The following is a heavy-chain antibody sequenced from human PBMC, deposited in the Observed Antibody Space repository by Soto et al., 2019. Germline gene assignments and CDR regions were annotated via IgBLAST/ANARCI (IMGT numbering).Heavy chain of an antibody. CDR2: INPNSGGT. J-gene: IGHJ4*02. CDR3: ARDVDTAAGDPRIDY. V-gene: IGHV1-2*04. CDR1: GYTFTGYY. Sequence: ASVKVSCKASGYTFTGYYMHWVRQAPGQGLEWMGWINPNSGGTNYAQKFQGWVTMTRDTSISTAYMELSRLRSDDTAVYYCARDVDTAAGDPRIDYWGQGTLVTVSS. D-gene: IGHD5-18*01.